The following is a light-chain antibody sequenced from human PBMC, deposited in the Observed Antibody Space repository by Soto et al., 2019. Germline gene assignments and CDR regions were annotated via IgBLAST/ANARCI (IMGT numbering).Light chain of an antibody. CDR2: EVS. CDR3: AAWDDSLNAL. Sequence: QSALTQPASVSGSPGQSITISCTGTSSDVGGYNYVSWYQLHPGKAPKLIIYEVSHRPSGASNHFSGYKSGNTASLTISGLQAEDEADYYCAAWDDSLNALFGTGTKLTVL. CDR1: SSDVGGYNY. J-gene: IGLJ1*01. V-gene: IGLV2-14*01.